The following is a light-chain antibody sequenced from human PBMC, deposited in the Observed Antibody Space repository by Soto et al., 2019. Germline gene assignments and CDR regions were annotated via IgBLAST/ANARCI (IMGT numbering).Light chain of an antibody. V-gene: IGKV3-15*01. CDR1: QSVSTK. CDR3: QQYNNWPRIT. Sequence: EIVMTQSPATLSVSPGERATLSCRASQSVSTKLAWYQQKPGQAPRILNYDASTRATGIPARFSGSGSGTEFTLTLSSLQSEDFAVYYCQQYNNWPRITFGQGTRLEIK. CDR2: DAS. J-gene: IGKJ5*01.